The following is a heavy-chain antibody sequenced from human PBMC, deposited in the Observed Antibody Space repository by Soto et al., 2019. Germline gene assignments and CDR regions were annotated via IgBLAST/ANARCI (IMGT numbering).Heavy chain of an antibody. Sequence: EVQLLESGGGLVQPGGSLRLSCAASGFTFSSYAMSWVRQAPGKGLEWVSAISGSGGSTYYADSVKGRYTISRDNSKITLYLQMNSLRAEDTAVYYWAKEKTSPSYGMDVWGQGTTVTVSS. CDR2: ISGSGGST. CDR3: AKEKTSPSYGMDV. V-gene: IGHV3-23*01. CDR1: GFTFSSYA. J-gene: IGHJ6*02.